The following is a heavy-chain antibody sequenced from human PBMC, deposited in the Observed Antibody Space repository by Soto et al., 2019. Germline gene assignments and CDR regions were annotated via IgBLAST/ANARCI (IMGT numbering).Heavy chain of an antibody. V-gene: IGHV4-39*01. CDR1: GGSVSSSNYY. CDR3: ARLEGLATISYYFDY. D-gene: IGHD3-9*01. CDR2: IYYSGST. Sequence: QLQLQESVPGLVKPSETLSLTCTVSGGSVSSSNYYWGWIRQSPGKGLEWIGSIYYSGSTYYNPSLESRVTISVDKSKNQFSLKVISVTAADTAVYYCARLEGLATISYYFDYWGQGTLVTVSS. J-gene: IGHJ4*02.